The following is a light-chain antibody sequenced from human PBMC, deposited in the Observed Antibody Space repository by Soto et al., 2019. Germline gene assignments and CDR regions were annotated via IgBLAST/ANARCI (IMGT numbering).Light chain of an antibody. J-gene: IGLJ1*01. Sequence: QSALTQPASVSGSPGQSITISCVGTSSDVGGYNYVSWYQQHPGKAPKLMIYEVSNRPSGVSNRFSGSKSGNTASLTISGLQAADEADYYCSSKRTTASLVFGTGTKVTV. CDR1: SSDVGGYNY. CDR3: SSKRTTASLV. CDR2: EVS. V-gene: IGLV2-14*01.